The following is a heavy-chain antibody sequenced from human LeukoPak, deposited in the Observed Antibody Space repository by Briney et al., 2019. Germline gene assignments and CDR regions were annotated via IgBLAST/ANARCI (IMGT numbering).Heavy chain of an antibody. Sequence: GGALRLSCAASGFTFSSYSRNGGPEAPGEGGGWASSICSSRINIYYEDTVKGRYTISRDNAKNSLYLQINSLRAEDTAVYYCARWAITMVRDQPRSSGMDVWGKGATVTVSS. J-gene: IGHJ6*01. V-gene: IGHV3-21*01. CDR3: ARWAITMVRDQPRSSGMDV. CDR1: GFTFSSYS. D-gene: IGHD3-10*01. CDR2: ICSSRINI.